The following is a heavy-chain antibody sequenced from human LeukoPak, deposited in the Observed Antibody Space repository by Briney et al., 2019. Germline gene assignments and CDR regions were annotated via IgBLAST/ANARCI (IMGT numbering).Heavy chain of an antibody. CDR1: GGSISSSNW. J-gene: IGHJ4*02. D-gene: IGHD1-26*01. CDR3: ARENSGGFPSPPDY. CDR2: IYHSGST. Sequence: PSETLSLTCAVSGGSISSSNWWSWVRPPPGKGLEWIGEIYHSGSTNYNPSLKSRVTISVDKSKNQFSLKLSSVTAADTAVYYCARENSGGFPSPPDYWGQGTLVTVSS. V-gene: IGHV4-4*02.